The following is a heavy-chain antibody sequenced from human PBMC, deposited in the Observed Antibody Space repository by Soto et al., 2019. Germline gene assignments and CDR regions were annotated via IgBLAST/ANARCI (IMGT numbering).Heavy chain of an antibody. D-gene: IGHD6-19*01. CDR2: IYYSGST. CDR3: ARARSGWYPPGQFDI. Sequence: SETLSLTCTVSGGSISSYYWSWIRQPPGKGLEWIGYIYYSGSTNYNPSLKSRVTISVDTSKNQFSLKLSSVTAADTAVYYCARARSGWYPPGQFDIWGQGTMVTVSS. J-gene: IGHJ3*02. V-gene: IGHV4-59*01. CDR1: GGSISSYY.